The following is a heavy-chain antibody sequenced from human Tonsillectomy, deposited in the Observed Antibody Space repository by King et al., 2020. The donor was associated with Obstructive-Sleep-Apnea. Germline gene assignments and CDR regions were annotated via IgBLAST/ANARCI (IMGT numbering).Heavy chain of an antibody. Sequence: QLVQSVGGVVQPGGSLRLSCASSGFTFSSYDMHWISQAPGKGLEGVAFIRCDGRRKNYADSVKGRLTISRDNSKSALFLQMNSLKPEDTAVYYVACQYCSGGSCDAAFFDYWGQGTLVTVSS. J-gene: IGHJ4*02. D-gene: IGHD2-15*01. CDR1: GFTFSSYD. CDR2: IRCDGRRK. CDR3: ACQYCSGGSCDAAFFDY. V-gene: IGHV3-30*02.